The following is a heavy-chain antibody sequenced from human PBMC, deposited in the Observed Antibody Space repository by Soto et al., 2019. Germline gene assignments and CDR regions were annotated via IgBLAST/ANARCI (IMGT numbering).Heavy chain of an antibody. J-gene: IGHJ4*02. D-gene: IGHD2-2*01. CDR3: VVRQKLPWAHF. CDR2: IYPDDSDT. Sequence: GKSLKNYCKTSNSAFTGHWLGWAPPLPGKGLEYMGIIYPDDSDTRYSPSFQGQVTISADKSINTSYMQWSSLKASDTAMYFCVVRQKLPWAHFCGQATL. V-gene: IGHV5-51*01. CDR1: NSAFTGHW.